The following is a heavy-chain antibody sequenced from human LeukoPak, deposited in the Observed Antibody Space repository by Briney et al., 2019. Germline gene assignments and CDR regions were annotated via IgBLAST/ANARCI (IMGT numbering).Heavy chain of an antibody. CDR2: ISWNSGSM. Sequence: PGGSLRLSCAASGFTFDDYAMHWVRQAPGKGLEWVSGISWNSGSMGYADSVKGRFTISRDNAKNSLYLQMNSLRDEDTAVYYCASSGSYRFDYWGQGTLVTVSS. D-gene: IGHD1-26*01. CDR1: GFTFDDYA. CDR3: ASSGSYRFDY. V-gene: IGHV3-9*01. J-gene: IGHJ4*02.